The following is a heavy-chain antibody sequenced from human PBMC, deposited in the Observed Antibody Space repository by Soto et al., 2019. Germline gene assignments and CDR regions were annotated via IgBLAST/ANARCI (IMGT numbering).Heavy chain of an antibody. V-gene: IGHV3-21*01. Sequence: LXLSCGSSGFTFSRVSMTWVRQVPGKGLEWVASISSGSSDTWYADSVKGRFIISRDNAQNSLFLQMNTLRPEDTAMYYCARVAYWGPGTQVTAPQ. CDR1: GFTFSRVS. CDR3: ARVAY. J-gene: IGHJ4*02. CDR2: ISSGSSDT.